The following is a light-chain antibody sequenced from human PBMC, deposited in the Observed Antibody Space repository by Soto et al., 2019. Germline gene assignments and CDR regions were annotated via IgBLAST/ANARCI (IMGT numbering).Light chain of an antibody. Sequence: IQLTQSPSSLSASVGDRVTITCRASQSISSYLNWYQQKPGKAPKLLIYAASSLQSGVPSTFSGSGSGTDFTLTISSLQPEDFATYYCQQSHSIPWTFGQGTRLEIK. V-gene: IGKV1-39*01. CDR2: AAS. CDR1: QSISSY. CDR3: QQSHSIPWT. J-gene: IGKJ5*01.